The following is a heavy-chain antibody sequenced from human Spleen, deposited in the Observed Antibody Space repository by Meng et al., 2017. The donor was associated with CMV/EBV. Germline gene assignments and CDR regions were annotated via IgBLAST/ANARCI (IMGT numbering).Heavy chain of an antibody. CDR3: AKDRIEGSGVEWFDS. D-gene: IGHD6-19*01. CDR2: ITRRSYST. V-gene: IGHV3-23*01. Sequence: GESLKISCAASGFTFSRYAMSWVRQAPGKGLEWVSTITRRSYSTYYADSVEGRFTISRDSSKNTLFLQMSSLRADDTAVYYCAKDRIEGSGVEWFDSWGQGTLVTVSS. CDR1: GFTFSRYA. J-gene: IGHJ5*01.